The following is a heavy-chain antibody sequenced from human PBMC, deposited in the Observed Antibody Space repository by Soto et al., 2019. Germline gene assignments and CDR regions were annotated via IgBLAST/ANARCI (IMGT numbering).Heavy chain of an antibody. CDR1: GFTFSSYS. CDR2: ISSSSSYI. Sequence: EVQLVESGGGLVKPGGSLRLTCAASGFTFSSYSMNWVRQAPGKGLEWVSSISSSSSYIYYADSVKGRFTISRDNAKNSLYLQMNSLRAEDTAVYYCARDRVGQDYYGMDVWGQGTTVTVSS. CDR3: ARDRVGQDYYGMDV. J-gene: IGHJ6*02. V-gene: IGHV3-21*01. D-gene: IGHD2-15*01.